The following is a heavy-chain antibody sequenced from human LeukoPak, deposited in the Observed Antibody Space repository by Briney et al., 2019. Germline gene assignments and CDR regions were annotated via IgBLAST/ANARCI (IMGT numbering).Heavy chain of an antibody. CDR1: GFTFSSYA. CDR3: ARESSTYDSSGYYWGSDAFDI. CDR2: ISRSGDSL. V-gene: IGHV3-23*01. D-gene: IGHD3-22*01. J-gene: IGHJ3*02. Sequence: GGSLRLSCAASGFTFSSYAMSWIRRAPGKGLEWISSISRSGDSLHYADSVKGRFTISRDNAKNSLDLRIFSLRAEDTAVYYCARESSTYDSSGYYWGSDAFDIWGQGTMVTVSS.